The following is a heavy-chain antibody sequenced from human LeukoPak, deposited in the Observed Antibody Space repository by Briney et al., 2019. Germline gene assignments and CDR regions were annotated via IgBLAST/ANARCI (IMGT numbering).Heavy chain of an antibody. CDR2: IKQDGSEK. CDR3: ARAVDIVATMTGNYYYYYGMDV. Sequence: PGGSLRLSCAASGFTFSSYWMSWVRQAPGKGLEWVANIKQDGSEKYYVDSVKGRFTISRDNAKNSLYLQMNSLRAEDTAVYYCARAVDIVATMTGNYYYYYGMDVWGQGTTVTVSS. CDR1: GFTFSSYW. D-gene: IGHD5-12*01. J-gene: IGHJ6*02. V-gene: IGHV3-7*01.